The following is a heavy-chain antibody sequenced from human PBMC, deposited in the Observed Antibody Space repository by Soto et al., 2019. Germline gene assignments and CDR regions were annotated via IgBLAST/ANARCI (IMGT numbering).Heavy chain of an antibody. Sequence: SETLSLTCTVSGGSISSGGYYWSWIRQHPGKGLEWIGYIYYSGSTYYNPSLKSRVTISVDTSKNQFSLKLSSVTAADTAMYYCARGLRYFDRVFGLDYWGQGTLVTVSS. D-gene: IGHD3-9*01. CDR1: GGSISSGGYY. CDR3: ARGLRYFDRVFGLDY. J-gene: IGHJ4*02. V-gene: IGHV4-31*03. CDR2: IYYSGST.